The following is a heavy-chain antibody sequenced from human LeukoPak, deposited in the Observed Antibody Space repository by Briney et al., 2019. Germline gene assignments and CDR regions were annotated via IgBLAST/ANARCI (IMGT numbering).Heavy chain of an antibody. CDR2: INHSGST. CDR3: ARCSYYDSSGYYYMDV. J-gene: IGHJ6*03. V-gene: IGHV4-34*01. Sequence: SETLSLTCAVYGGSFSGYYWSWIRQPPGKGLEWIGEINHSGSTNYNPSLKSRVTISVDTSKNQFSLKLSSVTAADTAVYYCARCSYYDSSGYYYMDVWGKGTTVTVSS. CDR1: GGSFSGYY. D-gene: IGHD3-22*01.